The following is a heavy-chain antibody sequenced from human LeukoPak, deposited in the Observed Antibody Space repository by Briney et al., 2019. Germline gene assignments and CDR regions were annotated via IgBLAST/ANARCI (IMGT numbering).Heavy chain of an antibody. Sequence: SVKVSCKASGGTFSSYAISWVRQAPGQGLEWMGRIIPILGIANYAQKFQGRVTITADKSTSTAYMELSSLRSEDTAVYYCARAYGSGSYRDAFDIWGQGTMVTVSS. CDR3: ARAYGSGSYRDAFDI. J-gene: IGHJ3*02. CDR2: IIPILGIA. CDR1: GGTFSSYA. D-gene: IGHD3-10*01. V-gene: IGHV1-69*04.